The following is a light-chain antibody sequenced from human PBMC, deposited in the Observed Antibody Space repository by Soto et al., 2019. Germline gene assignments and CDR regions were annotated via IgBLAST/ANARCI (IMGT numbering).Light chain of an antibody. CDR3: SADTVSRTYV. CDR2: NVY. V-gene: IGLV2-14*03. CDR1: SSDVGAYNF. Sequence: QSVLTQPASVSGSPGQSITISCTGTSSDVGAYNFVSWHQQHPGKAPKLMIYNVYDRPSGISYLFSGSKSGNTASLTIPGLHGEDEAYYYCSADTVSRTYVFGTGTQLTVL. J-gene: IGLJ1*01.